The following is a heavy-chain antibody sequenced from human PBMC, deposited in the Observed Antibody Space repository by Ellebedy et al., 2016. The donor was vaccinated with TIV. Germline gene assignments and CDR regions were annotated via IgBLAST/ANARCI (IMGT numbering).Heavy chain of an antibody. J-gene: IGHJ5*02. CDR3: AIEGVERLGHKVSNWFGP. CDR2: IRYSGST. Sequence: SETLSLXXTVSGGSISNSISTFHWSWIRQSRGKGLEWIGNIRYSGSTNYNPSLRSRAAISVDASKNQFSLRLDSVTAADTAIYYCAIEGVERLGHKVSNWFGPWGQGTHVTVSS. V-gene: IGHV4-61*01. D-gene: IGHD5/OR15-5a*01. CDR1: GGSISNSISTFH.